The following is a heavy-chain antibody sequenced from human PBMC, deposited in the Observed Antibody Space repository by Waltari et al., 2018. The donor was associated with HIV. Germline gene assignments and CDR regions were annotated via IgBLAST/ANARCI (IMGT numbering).Heavy chain of an antibody. D-gene: IGHD5-18*01. J-gene: IGHJ6*02. CDR3: ASPDTTMVHGHYYFYHMDV. Sequence: EVQLVESGGGLVQPGGSLRLSCAASGFTASSNYLSWVRQAPGKGLEWVSIIYTGGSTYYAHSVKGRFTISRDNSKNTLHLQMNSLRAEDTAVYYCASPDTTMVHGHYYFYHMDVWGQGTTVTVSS. CDR1: GFTASSNY. V-gene: IGHV3-66*01. CDR2: IYTGGST.